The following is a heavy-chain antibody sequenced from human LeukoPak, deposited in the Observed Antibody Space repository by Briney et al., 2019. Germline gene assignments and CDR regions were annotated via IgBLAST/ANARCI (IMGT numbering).Heavy chain of an antibody. CDR2: IYTSGST. J-gene: IGHJ4*02. CDR3: AREGEYSSSSGAYYFDS. CDR1: GGSISSYY. D-gene: IGHD6-6*01. Sequence: SETLSLTCTVSGGSISSYYWSWIRQPAGKGLEWIGRIYTSGSTNYNPSLKSRVTMSVDTSKNQFSLKLSSATAADTAVYYCAREGEYSSSSGAYYFDSWGQGTLVTVSS. V-gene: IGHV4-4*07.